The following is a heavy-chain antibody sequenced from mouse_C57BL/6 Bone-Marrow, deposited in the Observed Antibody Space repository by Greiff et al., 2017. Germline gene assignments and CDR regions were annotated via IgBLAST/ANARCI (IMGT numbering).Heavy chain of an antibody. J-gene: IGHJ3*01. V-gene: IGHV1-7*01. CDR1: GYTFTRYW. D-gene: IGHD1-1*01. Sequence: QVQLQPSGAELAKPGASVKLSCKASGYTFTRYWMHWLKQRPGQGLEWIGYINPSSGYTKYNQKFKYKAPLTADKSSSTAYMQLSSLTYEDSAVYYCASLYYYGSSGAYWGQGTLVTVSA. CDR2: INPSSGYT. CDR3: ASLYYYGSSGAY.